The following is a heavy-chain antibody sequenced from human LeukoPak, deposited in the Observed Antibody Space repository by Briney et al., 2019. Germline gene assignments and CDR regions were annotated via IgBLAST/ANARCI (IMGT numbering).Heavy chain of an antibody. CDR2: IYSSGST. CDR1: GGSISSYY. Sequence: SETLSLTCTVSGGSISSYYWSWIRQPAGKGLEWIGRIYSSGSTNCNPSLKSRVTMSVDTSKNQFSLKLTSVTAADTAVYYCARDLGGYTYGYSFDYWGQGTLVTVSS. J-gene: IGHJ4*02. D-gene: IGHD5-18*01. V-gene: IGHV4-4*07. CDR3: ARDLGGYTYGYSFDY.